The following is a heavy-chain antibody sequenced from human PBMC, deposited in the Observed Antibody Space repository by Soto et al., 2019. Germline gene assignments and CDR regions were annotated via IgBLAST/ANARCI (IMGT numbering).Heavy chain of an antibody. CDR3: ARQVSGSFRAGGFDP. J-gene: IGHJ5*02. CDR1: GGSISSSSYY. Sequence: QLQLQESGPGLVKPSETLSLTCTVSGGSISSSSYYWGWIRQPPGKGLEWIGSIYYSGSTYYNPSLQSRVTISVDTSKNQFSLKLSSVTAADTAVYYCARQVSGSFRAGGFDPWGQGTLVTVSS. D-gene: IGHD3-10*01. CDR2: IYYSGST. V-gene: IGHV4-39*01.